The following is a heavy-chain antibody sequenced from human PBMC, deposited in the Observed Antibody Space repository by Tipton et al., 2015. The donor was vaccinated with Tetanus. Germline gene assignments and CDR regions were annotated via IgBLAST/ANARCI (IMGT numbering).Heavy chain of an antibody. D-gene: IGHD1-26*01. V-gene: IGHV4-31*03. CDR1: GVSISGGRYY. CDR3: ARDQARGARGWNYFDF. Sequence: LRLSCSVSGVSISGGRYYWSWIRQRPGKGLEWIGDIYSSGSTYTDPSLKGRFTISVDTSKNQFSLRVNSVTAADTAVYYCARDQARGARGWNYFDFWGLGTLVTVSS. CDR2: IYSSGST. J-gene: IGHJ4*02.